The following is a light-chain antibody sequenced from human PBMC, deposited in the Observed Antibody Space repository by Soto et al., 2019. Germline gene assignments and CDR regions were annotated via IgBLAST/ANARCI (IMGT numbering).Light chain of an antibody. CDR2: GAF. J-gene: IGKJ1*01. V-gene: IGKV3D-15*01. CDR3: QQYDKWPRT. CDR1: ESLITKA. Sequence: EIVLTQSPGTLSLSPGETATVSCRATESLITKALAWYQQKPGQAPRLLIYGAFTRDAAIPDRFNGSGSGTEYTLTISSLQSEDFAVYYCQQYDKWPRTFGQGTKVEIK.